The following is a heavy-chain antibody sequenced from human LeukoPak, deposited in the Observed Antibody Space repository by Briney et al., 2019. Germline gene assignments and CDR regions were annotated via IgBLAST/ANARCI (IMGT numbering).Heavy chain of an antibody. V-gene: IGHV4-30-4*08. J-gene: IGHJ4*02. CDR1: GVSISSGDYS. D-gene: IGHD5-18*01. CDR2: IYYSGST. Sequence: SSQTLSLTCTVSGVSISSGDYSWSWIRQPPGLGLVWIGYIYYSGSTYYNPSLKSRVSISVDTSKNQFSLKLSSVTAADTAVYYCAKAVDTAMATGYWGQGTLVTASS. CDR3: AKAVDTAMATGY.